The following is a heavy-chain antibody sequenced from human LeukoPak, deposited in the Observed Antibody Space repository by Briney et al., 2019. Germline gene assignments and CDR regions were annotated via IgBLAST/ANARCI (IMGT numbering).Heavy chain of an antibody. CDR1: GGSISSYY. V-gene: IGHV4-59*08. J-gene: IGHJ4*02. CDR2: IYYSGST. Sequence: SETLSLTCTVSGGSISSYYWSWIRQPPGKGLEWIGYIYYSGSTNYNPSLKSRVTISVDTSKNQFSLKLSSVTAADTAVYHCARLGTGAIGLDYWGQGTLVTVSS. CDR3: ARLGTGAIGLDY. D-gene: IGHD3/OR15-3a*01.